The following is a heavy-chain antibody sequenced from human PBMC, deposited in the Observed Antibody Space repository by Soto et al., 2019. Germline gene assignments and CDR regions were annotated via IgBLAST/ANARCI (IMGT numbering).Heavy chain of an antibody. J-gene: IGHJ4*02. CDR1: GGTFSSYA. V-gene: IGHV1-69*01. Sequence: QVQLVQSGAEVKKPGSSVKVSCKASGGTFSSYAISWVRQAPGQGLEWMGGIIPIFGTANYAQKFQGRVTITADESTSTAYLELSSLRSEDTAVYYCARDYEPYGGSSWYFDYWGQGTLVTVSS. D-gene: IGHD6-13*01. CDR2: IIPIFGTA. CDR3: ARDYEPYGGSSWYFDY.